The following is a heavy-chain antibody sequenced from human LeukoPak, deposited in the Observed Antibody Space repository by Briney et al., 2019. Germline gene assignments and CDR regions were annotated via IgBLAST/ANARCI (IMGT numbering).Heavy chain of an antibody. CDR1: GFTFSSYS. CDR3: ARDASYYYGSGSPCFDY. V-gene: IGHV3-21*01. Sequence: GGSLRLSCAASGFTFSSYSMNWVRQAPGKGLEWVSSISSSSSYIYYADSVKGRFTISRDNAKNSLYLRMNSLRAEDTAVYYCARDASYYYGSGSPCFDYWGQGTLVTVSS. J-gene: IGHJ4*02. CDR2: ISSSSSYI. D-gene: IGHD3-10*01.